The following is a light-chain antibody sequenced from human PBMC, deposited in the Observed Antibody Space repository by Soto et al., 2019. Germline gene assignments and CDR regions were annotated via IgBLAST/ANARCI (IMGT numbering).Light chain of an antibody. CDR3: QQYGSSPRT. J-gene: IGKJ1*01. Sequence: EIVMTQSPATLSVSPGERATLSCRASQSVSSNLAWYQQKPGQAPRLLIYDASNRATDIPDRFSGSGSGTDFTLTISRLEPEDFAVYCCQQYGSSPRTFGQGTKV. CDR2: DAS. CDR1: QSVSSN. V-gene: IGKV3-20*01.